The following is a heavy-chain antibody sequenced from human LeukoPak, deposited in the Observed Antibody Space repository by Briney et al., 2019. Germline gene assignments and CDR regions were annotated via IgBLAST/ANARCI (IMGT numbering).Heavy chain of an antibody. J-gene: IGHJ4*02. CDR3: ARLPSYYYGSGQDY. V-gene: IGHV4-39*01. D-gene: IGHD3-10*01. CDR2: IYYSGST. CDR1: GGSISSSSYY. Sequence: SETLSLTCTVSGGSISSSSYYWGWIRQPPRKGLEWIGSIYYSGSTYYNPSLESRVTISVDTSKNQFSLKLSSVTAADTAVYYCARLPSYYYGSGQDYWGQGTLVTVSS.